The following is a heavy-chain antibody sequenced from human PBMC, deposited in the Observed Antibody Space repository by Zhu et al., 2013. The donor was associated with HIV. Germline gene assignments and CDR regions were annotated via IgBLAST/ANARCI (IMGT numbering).Heavy chain of an antibody. CDR2: IDPNSGDS. D-gene: IGHD4-17*01. Sequence: QVQLVQSGAELKNPGASLKVSCKASGYTFTHYYIQWVRQAPGQGPEWMGWIDPNSGDSDSAQKFKGRVTLTRDTSISTAYMELIRLTSDDTSMYYCARADYGDYDLTGHYLGVYYYGMDVWGQGTTVTVSS. CDR3: ARADYGDYDLTGHYLGVYYYGMDV. J-gene: IGHJ6*02. V-gene: IGHV1-2*02. CDR1: GYTFTHYY.